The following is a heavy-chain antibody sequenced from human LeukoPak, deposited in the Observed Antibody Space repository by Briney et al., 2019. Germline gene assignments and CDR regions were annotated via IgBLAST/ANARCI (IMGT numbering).Heavy chain of an antibody. CDR1: GFTFSSYA. V-gene: IGHV3-30*04. Sequence: RPGGSLRLSCAASGFTFSSYAMHWVRQAPGKGLEWVAVISYDGSNKYYADSVKGRFTISRDNSKNTLYLQMNSLRAEDTAVYYCARDSLGWAAAGHIDYWGQGTLVTVSS. CDR3: ARDSLGWAAAGHIDY. D-gene: IGHD6-13*01. CDR2: ISYDGSNK. J-gene: IGHJ4*02.